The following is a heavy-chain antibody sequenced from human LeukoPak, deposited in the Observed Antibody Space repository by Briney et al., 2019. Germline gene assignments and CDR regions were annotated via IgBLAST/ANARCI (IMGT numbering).Heavy chain of an antibody. CDR1: GYTFTDYY. CDR2: VFPHSGDT. D-gene: IGHD5/OR15-5a*01. V-gene: IGHV1-2*02. J-gene: IGHJ1*01. Sequence: VASVKVSCKASGYTFTDYYIHWVRQAPGEGLEWVGWVFPHSGDTYYAQRFHGRVAMTTDTSINTAYMELSRLKSDDTGVYFCARPPRDLVSAAPFPFWGQGTLVTVSS. CDR3: ARPPRDLVSAAPFPF.